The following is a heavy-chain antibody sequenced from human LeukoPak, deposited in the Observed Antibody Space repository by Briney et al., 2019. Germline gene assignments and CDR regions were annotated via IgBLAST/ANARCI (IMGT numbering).Heavy chain of an antibody. J-gene: IGHJ6*02. CDR3: ARDRWLDYGDRLGYYYGMDV. Sequence: SGGSLRLSCAASGFTPSSYGMNWVRQAPGKGLEWVSWISSSGFYIHYADSVKGRFTISRDNAKNSLYLQMNSLTAEDTAVYYCARDRWLDYGDRLGYYYGMDVWGQGTTVTVSS. D-gene: IGHD4-17*01. V-gene: IGHV3-21*01. CDR2: ISSSGFYI. CDR1: GFTPSSYG.